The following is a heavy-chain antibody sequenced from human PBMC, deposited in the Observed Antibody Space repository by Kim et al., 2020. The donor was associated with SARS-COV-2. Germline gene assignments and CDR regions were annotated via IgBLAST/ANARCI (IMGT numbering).Heavy chain of an antibody. V-gene: IGHV3-21*01. CDR3: ARAGGHSGYGVDY. Sequence: GGSLRLSCAASGFTFSRYSMNWVRQAPGKGLEWVSSISSSSSYIYYADSVKGRFTISRDNAKNSLYLQMNSLRAEDTAVYYCARAGGHSGYGVDYWGQGTLVTLSS. CDR1: GFTFSRYS. D-gene: IGHD5-12*01. CDR2: ISSSSSYI. J-gene: IGHJ4*02.